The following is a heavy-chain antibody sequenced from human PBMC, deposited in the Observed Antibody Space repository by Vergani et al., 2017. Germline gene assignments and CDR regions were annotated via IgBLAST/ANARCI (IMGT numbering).Heavy chain of an antibody. CDR3: ARDTVTGSRYFDY. CDR2: IRYDGSNT. J-gene: IGHJ4*02. D-gene: IGHD6-19*01. V-gene: IGHV3-30*02. Sequence: QVQLVESGGGVVQPVGSLRLSCGASGFTFSNYGMHWVRPAPGKGLEWGTVIRYDGSNTYYADSVKGRFTISRDKSKNTLFLQMKSLRPEDTAVYYCARDTVTGSRYFDYWGQGTLVTVAS. CDR1: GFTFSNYG.